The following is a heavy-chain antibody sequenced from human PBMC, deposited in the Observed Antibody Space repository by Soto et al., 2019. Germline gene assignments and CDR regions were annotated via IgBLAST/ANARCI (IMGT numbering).Heavy chain of an antibody. J-gene: IGHJ6*02. CDR2: IIPILGIA. D-gene: IGHD2-15*01. Sequence: QVQLVQSGAEVKKPGSSVKVSCKASGGTFSSYTISWVRQAPGQGLERMGRIIPILGIANYAQKFQGRVTITADKSTSTAYMELSSLRSEDTAVYYCARERGRGYCSGGSCYSRYYYGMDVWGQGTTVTVSS. CDR1: GGTFSSYT. V-gene: IGHV1-69*08. CDR3: ARERGRGYCSGGSCYSRYYYGMDV.